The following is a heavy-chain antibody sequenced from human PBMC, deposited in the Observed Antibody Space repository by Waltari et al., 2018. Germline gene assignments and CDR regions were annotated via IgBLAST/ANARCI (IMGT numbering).Heavy chain of an antibody. J-gene: IGHJ3*02. CDR3: ASETDYGGRNALDI. CDR2: ITGSGDSI. Sequence: EVQLVESGGGLVQPGGSLRLSCAASGCTFNNLELNGVRQAPGKGLEWVSYITGSGDSIYYADSVKGRFTISRDNAKNSLFLQMNSLRADDTAIYYCASETDYGGRNALDIWGQGTMVTVSS. D-gene: IGHD4-17*01. CDR1: GCTFNNLE. V-gene: IGHV3-48*03.